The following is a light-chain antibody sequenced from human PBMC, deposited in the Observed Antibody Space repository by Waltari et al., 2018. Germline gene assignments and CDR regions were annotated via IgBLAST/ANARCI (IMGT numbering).Light chain of an antibody. CDR1: RSILSSANNKNY. CDR2: WAS. CDR3: QEYYTIPPWA. J-gene: IGKJ1*01. V-gene: IGKV4-1*01. Sequence: DIVMTQSPDSLAMSLGERATINCRSSRSILSSANNKNYLGWYQKKPGKPPKLLFYWASTRQSGVPDRVSASGSGTDFSLTISSLQAEDVEVYYCQEYYTIPPWAFGQGTKVEIK.